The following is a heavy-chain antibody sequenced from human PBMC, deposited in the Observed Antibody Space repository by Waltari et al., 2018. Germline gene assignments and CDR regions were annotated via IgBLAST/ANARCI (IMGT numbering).Heavy chain of an antibody. CDR2: IYHSGST. J-gene: IGHJ4*02. D-gene: IGHD6-13*01. Sequence: QVQLQESGPGLVKPSETLSLTCTVSGYSLSSGYYWGWIRQPPGKGLEWIGSIYHSGSTYYNPSLKSRVTISVDTSKNQFSLKLSSVTAADTAVYYCAGQGQQLTSDYWGQGTLVTVSS. CDR1: GYSLSSGYY. V-gene: IGHV4-38-2*02. CDR3: AGQGQQLTSDY.